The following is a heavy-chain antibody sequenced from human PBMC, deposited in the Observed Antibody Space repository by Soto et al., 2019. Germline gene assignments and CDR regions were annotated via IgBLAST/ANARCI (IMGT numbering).Heavy chain of an antibody. CDR2: IYYSGRT. CDR1: GCSISSSSYY. D-gene: IGHD6-19*01. Sequence: PSDTLSLTCTFPGCSISSSSYYWGWIRQPPGKGLEWIGSIYYSGRTYYNPSLKSRVTISVDTSKTQFSLKLSSVTAADTAVYYSARPTSAGTLGDYWGAATLVTVPS. V-gene: IGHV4-39*01. J-gene: IGHJ4*02. CDR3: ARPTSAGTLGDY.